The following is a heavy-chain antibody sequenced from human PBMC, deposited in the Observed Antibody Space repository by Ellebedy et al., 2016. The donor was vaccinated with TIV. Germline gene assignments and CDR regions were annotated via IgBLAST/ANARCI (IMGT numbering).Heavy chain of an antibody. J-gene: IGHJ5*02. CDR2: IFYSGST. CDR1: GGSISSTNYS. V-gene: IGHV4-39*01. Sequence: MPSETLSLTCTVSGGSISSTNYSWGWIRQPPGRGLEWIGTIFYSGSTNYNPSLKSRVTMSVGPSKIQFSLELNSVTAADTAVYYCARHRGSLKYIDPWGQGSLVTVSS. CDR3: ARHRGSLKYIDP. D-gene: IGHD3-10*01.